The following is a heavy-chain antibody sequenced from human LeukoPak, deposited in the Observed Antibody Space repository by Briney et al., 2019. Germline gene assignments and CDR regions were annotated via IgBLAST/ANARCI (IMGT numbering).Heavy chain of an antibody. J-gene: IGHJ4*02. CDR3: ARDPGRGSCFDH. CDR2: IKQDGSEM. Sequence: GGSLRLSCAASGFTFSSYWMNWVRQAPEKGLEWVANIKQDGSEMYYVDSVKGRFTISRDNAKNSLYLQMNNLRVGDTAVYYCARDPGRGSCFDHWGQGTLVTVSS. D-gene: IGHD2-15*01. V-gene: IGHV3-7*01. CDR1: GFTFSSYW.